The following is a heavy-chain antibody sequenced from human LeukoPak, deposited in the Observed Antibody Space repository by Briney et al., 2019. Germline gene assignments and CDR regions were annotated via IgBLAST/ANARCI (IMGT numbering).Heavy chain of an antibody. D-gene: IGHD3-22*01. Sequence: SETLSLTCTVSGGSISSSSYYWGWIRQPPGKGLEWIGSIYYSGSTYYNPSLKSRVTISVDTSKNQFSLKLSSVTAADTAVYYCARGGYYDSSGYYLPNAFDIWGQGTMVTVSS. CDR2: IYYSGST. CDR1: GGSISSSSYY. CDR3: ARGGYYDSSGYYLPNAFDI. V-gene: IGHV4-39*07. J-gene: IGHJ3*02.